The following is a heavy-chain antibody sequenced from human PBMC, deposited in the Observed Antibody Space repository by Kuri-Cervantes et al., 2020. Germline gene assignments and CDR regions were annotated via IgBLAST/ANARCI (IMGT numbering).Heavy chain of an antibody. CDR3: ARDLGGGNSEKSIGY. J-gene: IGHJ4*02. CDR1: GGPISSSSYY. V-gene: IGHV4-39*07. Sequence: GSLRLSCTVSGGPISSSSYYWGWIRQPPGKGLEWIGSIYYSGSTYYNPSLKSRVTISVDTSKNQFSLKLSSVTAADTAVYYCARDLGGGNSEKSIGYWGQGTLVTVSS. D-gene: IGHD4-23*01. CDR2: IYYSGST.